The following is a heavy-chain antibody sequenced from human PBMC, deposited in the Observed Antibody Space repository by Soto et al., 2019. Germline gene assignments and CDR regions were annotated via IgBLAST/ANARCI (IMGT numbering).Heavy chain of an antibody. CDR3: ARLEGLATISYYVDF. V-gene: IGHV4-39*02. CDR1: GGSVSSSNYY. CDR2: IYYSGNT. D-gene: IGHD3-9*01. J-gene: IGHJ4*02. Sequence: QLQLQESGPGLVKPSETLSLTCIVSGGSVSSSNYYWGWVRQSPGKGLEWIGSIYYSGNTYYNPSLESRVNISVYKSNNYFSLKVISVTAADTAVYYCARLEGLATISYYVDFWGQGSLVTVSS.